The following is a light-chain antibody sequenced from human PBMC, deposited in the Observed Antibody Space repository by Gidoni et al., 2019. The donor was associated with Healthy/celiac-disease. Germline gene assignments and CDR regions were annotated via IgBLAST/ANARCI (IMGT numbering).Light chain of an antibody. V-gene: IGKV3-11*01. J-gene: IGKJ1*01. CDR3: QQRSNWPT. CDR2: DAS. CDR1: QSVSSY. Sequence: EIVLTQSPATLSLSPGERATLSCRASQSVSSYLAWYQQKPGQAPRLLISDASNRATGIPARFSGSGSGTDFTLTISSLEPEDFAVYYCQQRSNWPTFGQXTKVEIK.